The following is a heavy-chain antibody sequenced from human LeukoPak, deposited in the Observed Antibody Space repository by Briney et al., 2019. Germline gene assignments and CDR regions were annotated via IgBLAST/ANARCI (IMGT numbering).Heavy chain of an antibody. CDR3: AKRDQDYDILTGYSSFDY. CDR2: ISGSGGST. D-gene: IGHD3-9*01. V-gene: IGHV3-23*01. Sequence: QPGGSLRLSCAASGFTFSSYAMSWVRQAPGKGLEWVSAISGSGGSTYYADSVKGRFTISRDNSKNTLYLQMNSLRAEDTAVYYCAKRDQDYDILTGYSSFDYWGQGTLVTVSS. CDR1: GFTFSSYA. J-gene: IGHJ4*02.